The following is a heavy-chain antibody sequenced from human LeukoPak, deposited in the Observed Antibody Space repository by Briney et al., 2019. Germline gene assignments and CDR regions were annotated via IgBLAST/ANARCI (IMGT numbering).Heavy chain of an antibody. CDR3: AAVVAGTYYYYGMDA. J-gene: IGHJ6*02. Sequence: GGSLRLSCAASGFTFSSYSMNWVRQAPGKGLEWVSVLYSGGNTYYADSVKGRFTISRDNSKNTLFLQMNSLRAEDTAVYYCAAVVAGTYYYYGMDAWGQGTLVTVSS. D-gene: IGHD2-15*01. CDR2: LYSGGNT. V-gene: IGHV3-53*01. CDR1: GFTFSSYS.